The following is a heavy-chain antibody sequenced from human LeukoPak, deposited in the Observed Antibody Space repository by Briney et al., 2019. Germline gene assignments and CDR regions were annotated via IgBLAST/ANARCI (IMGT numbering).Heavy chain of an antibody. Sequence: PGGSLRLSCAASGFTFSSYAMHWVRQAPGKGLEYVSAISSNGGSTYYANSVKGRFTISRDNSKNTLYLQMGSLRAEDMAVYYCARGPQGVRDYYFDYWGQGTLVTVSS. V-gene: IGHV3-64*01. CDR2: ISSNGGST. CDR1: GFTFSSYA. CDR3: ARGPQGVRDYYFDY. D-gene: IGHD3-16*01. J-gene: IGHJ4*02.